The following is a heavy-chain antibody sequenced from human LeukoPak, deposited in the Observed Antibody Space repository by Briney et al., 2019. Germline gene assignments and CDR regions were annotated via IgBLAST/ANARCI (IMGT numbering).Heavy chain of an antibody. J-gene: IGHJ3*02. CDR2: TYYRSKWYN. CDR1: GDSVSSNSAV. CDR3: ARKSTTVTTRDAFDI. D-gene: IGHD4-17*01. Sequence: SQTLSLTCAILGDSVSSNSAVWNWIRQSPSRGLEWLGRTYYRSKWYNDYAVSLKSRISINPDTSKNQFSLQLNSVSPEDTAVYYCARKSTTVTTRDAFDIWGQGTMVTVSS. V-gene: IGHV6-1*01.